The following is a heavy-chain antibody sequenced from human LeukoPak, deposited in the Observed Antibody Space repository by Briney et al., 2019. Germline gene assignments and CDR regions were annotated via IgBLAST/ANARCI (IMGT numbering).Heavy chain of an antibody. D-gene: IGHD1-26*01. J-gene: IGHJ5*02. CDR3: ARHGGKKYNWFDP. CDR1: GYSISSGYY. CDR2: IYHSGST. Sequence: PSETLSLTCAVSGYSISSGYYWGWIRQPPGKGLEWIGSIYHSGSTYYNPSLKSRVTISVDTSKNQFSLKLSSVTAADTAVYYCARHGGKKYNWFDPSGQGTLVTVSS. V-gene: IGHV4-38-2*01.